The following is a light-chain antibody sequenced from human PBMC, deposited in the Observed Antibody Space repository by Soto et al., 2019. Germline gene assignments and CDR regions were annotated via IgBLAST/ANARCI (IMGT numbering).Light chain of an antibody. CDR2: GAF. CDR1: HTFSSF. V-gene: IGKV1-39*01. CDR3: QQPYSPPFT. J-gene: IGKJ2*01. Sequence: DIQMTQSPSSLSASVGDRVTITCRASHTFSSFLNWYQQKRGKPPTLLIYGAFNLRSGVPSRFAGSGGGAEFRLTISSLQPADFATYYCQQPYSPPFTFGQGTSLELK.